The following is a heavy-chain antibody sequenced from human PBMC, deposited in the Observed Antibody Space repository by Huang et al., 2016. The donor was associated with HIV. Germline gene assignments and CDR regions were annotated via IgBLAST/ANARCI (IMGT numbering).Heavy chain of an antibody. J-gene: IGHJ4*02. CDR3: AKGGSAAAVLDF. D-gene: IGHD6-13*01. V-gene: IGHV3-30*18. Sequence: QVQLVESGGGVVQPGRSLRISCAASGFTFSSYGMHWVRQGPGKGQEWVAVISYDAKTKYYADSVKGRFSISRDNSKTTVYLQLNSLRLEDTAVYYCAKGGSAAAVLDFWGQGTLVTVSS. CDR1: GFTFSSYG. CDR2: ISYDAKTK.